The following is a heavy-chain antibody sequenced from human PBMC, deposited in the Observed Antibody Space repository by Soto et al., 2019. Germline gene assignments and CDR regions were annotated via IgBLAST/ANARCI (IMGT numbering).Heavy chain of an antibody. CDR3: ARGQDAAIGDYYYHGMHV. D-gene: IGHD2-2*02. CDR1: GFIFSGSA. J-gene: IGHJ6*02. CDR2: IRSRANNFAT. Sequence: GGSLRLSCAASGFIFSGSAIHWVRQASGKGLEWVGRIRSRANNFATSSAASVKGRFTFSRDDSKNTAYLQMNTLKHEDTAVYYCARGQDAAIGDYYYHGMHVWGQGTTVTVYS. V-gene: IGHV3-73*01.